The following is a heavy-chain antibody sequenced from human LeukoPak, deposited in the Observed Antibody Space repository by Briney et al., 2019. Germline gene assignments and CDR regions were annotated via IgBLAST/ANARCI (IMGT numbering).Heavy chain of an antibody. D-gene: IGHD3-10*01. Sequence: GRSLRLSCAASGFIFSNDAMHWVRQAPGEGLEWVAFIWFDGSNKHYADSVKGRFTISRDNSKNTLYLQMNSLRAEDTAVYYCARQDYYGSGSYYTPPLGYWGQGTLVTVSS. CDR2: IWFDGSNK. V-gene: IGHV3-33*01. J-gene: IGHJ4*02. CDR3: ARQDYYGSGSYYTPPLGY. CDR1: GFIFSNDA.